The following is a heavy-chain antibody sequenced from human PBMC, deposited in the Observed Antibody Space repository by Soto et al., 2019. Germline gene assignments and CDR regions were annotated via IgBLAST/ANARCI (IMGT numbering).Heavy chain of an antibody. D-gene: IGHD3-9*01. CDR3: AKARDWLAVDDAFDI. V-gene: IGHV3-30*18. J-gene: IGHJ3*02. CDR1: GFTFSSYG. Sequence: QVQLVESGGGVVQPGRSLRLSCAASGFTFSSYGMHWVRQAPGKGLEWVAVISYDGSNKYYADSVKGRFTISRDNSKNTLYLQMNSLRAEDTAVYYCAKARDWLAVDDAFDIWGQGTMVTVSS. CDR2: ISYDGSNK.